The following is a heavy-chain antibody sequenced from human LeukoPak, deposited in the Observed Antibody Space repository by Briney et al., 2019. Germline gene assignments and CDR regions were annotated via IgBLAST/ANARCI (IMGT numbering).Heavy chain of an antibody. J-gene: IGHJ4*02. Sequence: PGGSLRLSCAASGFTLSSYAMSWVRQAPGKGLEWVSAISRSGGTTYYADSVKGRFTISRDNSNNTLFLQMNSLRAEDTAAYYCTKKSSGWHGEDYWGQGTLVTVPS. CDR1: GFTLSSYA. CDR3: TKKSSGWHGEDY. D-gene: IGHD6-19*01. CDR2: ISRSGGTT. V-gene: IGHV3-23*01.